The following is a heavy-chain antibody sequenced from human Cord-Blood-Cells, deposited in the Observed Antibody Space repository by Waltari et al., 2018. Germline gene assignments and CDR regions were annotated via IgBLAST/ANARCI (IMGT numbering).Heavy chain of an antibody. V-gene: IGHV3-66*01. Sequence: EVQLVESGGGLVQPGGSLRLSCAASGFTVSSNYMSWVRQAPGKGLEWVSVIYSGCSTYDADSVKGRFTISRDNSKNTLYLQMNSLRAEDTAVYYCARVMAGARINWYFDLWGRGTLVTVSS. CDR1: GFTVSSNY. D-gene: IGHD6-19*01. CDR3: ARVMAGARINWYFDL. J-gene: IGHJ2*01. CDR2: IYSGCST.